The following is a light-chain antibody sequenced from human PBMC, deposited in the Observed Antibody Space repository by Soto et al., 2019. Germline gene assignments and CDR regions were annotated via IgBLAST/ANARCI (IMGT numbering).Light chain of an antibody. CDR1: QSVSVN. CDR3: QERNRWPRGT. J-gene: IGKJ4*01. CDR2: SAS. Sequence: EVVLTQSPAILSLSPGERATLSCRASQSVSVNFAWYQHKPGQAPRPLIYSASDRAPGIPARFSGSGSGTDFTLTIISLQPEDFAVYYCQERNRWPRGTFGAGTKVEIK. V-gene: IGKV3-11*01.